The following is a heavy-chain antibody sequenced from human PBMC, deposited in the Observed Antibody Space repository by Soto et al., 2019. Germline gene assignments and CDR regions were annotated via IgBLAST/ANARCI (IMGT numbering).Heavy chain of an antibody. D-gene: IGHD2-21*02. CDR3: AREYGGNSGTFDY. J-gene: IGHJ4*02. V-gene: IGHV4-34*01. CDR2: INHSGST. CDR1: GGSFSGYY. Sequence: QVQLQQWGAGLLKPSETLSLTCAVYGGSFSGYYWSWIRQPPGKGLEWIGEINHSGSTNYNPSLKSRVTISXDXSKNQFSLKLSSVTAADTAVYYCAREYGGNSGTFDYWGQGTLVTVSS.